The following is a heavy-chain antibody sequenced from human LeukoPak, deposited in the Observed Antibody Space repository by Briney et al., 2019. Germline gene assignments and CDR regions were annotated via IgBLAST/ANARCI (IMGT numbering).Heavy chain of an antibody. V-gene: IGHV3-21*01. CDR3: ARSMGLNWFDP. Sequence: PGGSLRLSCAASGFTFSSHSMNWVRQAPGKGLEWVSSISSSSSYIYYADSVKGRFTISRDNAKNSLYLQMNSLRAEDTAVYYCARSMGLNWFDPWGQGTLVTVSS. CDR2: ISSSSSYI. CDR1: GFTFSSHS. J-gene: IGHJ5*02.